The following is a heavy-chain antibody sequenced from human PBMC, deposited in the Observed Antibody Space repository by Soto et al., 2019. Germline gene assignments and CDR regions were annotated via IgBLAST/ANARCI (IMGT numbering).Heavy chain of an antibody. CDR1: GYTFTSYG. CDR3: ARDLRGSWVLAPMVDY. Sequence: SSVKVSCKASGYTFTSYGISWVRQAPGQGLEWMGWISAYNGNTNYAQKLQGRVTITTDTSTSTAYMELRSLRSDDTAVYYCARDLRGSWVLAPMVDYWGQGTLVTVSS. D-gene: IGHD1-26*01. CDR2: ISAYNGNT. V-gene: IGHV1-18*04. J-gene: IGHJ4*02.